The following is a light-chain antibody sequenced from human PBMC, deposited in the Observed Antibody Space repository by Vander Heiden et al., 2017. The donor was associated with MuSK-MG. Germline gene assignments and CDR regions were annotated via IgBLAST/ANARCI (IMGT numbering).Light chain of an antibody. V-gene: IGKV1-5*03. CDR2: KAS. Sequence: DIQMTQSPSTLSASVGDRVTITCRASQSINNWLAWFQQKPGNAPRLLISKASNLESGVPSRFSGSSFGTEFTLTISSLQPDDFATYHCQQYETYPLTFGDGTKLEI. CDR1: QSINNW. J-gene: IGKJ4*01. CDR3: QQYETYPLT.